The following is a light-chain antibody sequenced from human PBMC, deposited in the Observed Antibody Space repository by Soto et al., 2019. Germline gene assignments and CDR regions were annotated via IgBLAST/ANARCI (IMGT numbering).Light chain of an antibody. CDR2: ENN. CDR3: AAWDTSLSGGV. CDR1: SSNIGSDF. J-gene: IGLJ3*02. Sequence: QAVLTQPPSVSAAPGQKVTISCSGSSSNIGSDFVSWYQQLPGTAPQLLIYENNKRPSGIPDRFSGSKSATSATLGITGLQTGDEADYYCAAWDTSLSGGVFGGGTKVIVL. V-gene: IGLV1-51*02.